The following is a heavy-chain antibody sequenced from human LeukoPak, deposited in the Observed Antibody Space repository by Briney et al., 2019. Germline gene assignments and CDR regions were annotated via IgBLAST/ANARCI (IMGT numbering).Heavy chain of an antibody. CDR2: ISYSGFT. CDR1: GGSISSYQ. CDR3: ARSSDSSGYYGGGIIDY. D-gene: IGHD6-19*01. J-gene: IGHJ4*02. Sequence: SETLSLTCTVSGGSISSYQWSWIRQPPGKGLEWIGYISYSGFTNYNPSLKSRVTISLDTSKNQFSLKLSSVTAADTAVYYCARSSDSSGYYGGGIIDYWGQGTLVTVSS. V-gene: IGHV4-59*12.